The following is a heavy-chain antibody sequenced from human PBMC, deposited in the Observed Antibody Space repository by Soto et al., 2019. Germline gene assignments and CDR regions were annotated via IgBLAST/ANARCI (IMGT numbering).Heavy chain of an antibody. D-gene: IGHD3-16*02. Sequence: SETLSLTCTVSGGSISSGGYYWSWIRQHPGKGLEWIGYIYYSGSTYYNPSLKSRVTISVDTSKNQFSLKLSSVTAADTAVYYCAREWGDYVWGSYRYIDYWGQGTLVTVSS. J-gene: IGHJ4*02. V-gene: IGHV4-31*03. CDR1: GGSISSGGYY. CDR2: IYYSGST. CDR3: AREWGDYVWGSYRYIDY.